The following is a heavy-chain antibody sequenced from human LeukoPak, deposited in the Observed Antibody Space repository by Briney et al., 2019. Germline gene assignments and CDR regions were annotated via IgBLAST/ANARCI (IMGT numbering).Heavy chain of an antibody. V-gene: IGHV3-74*01. D-gene: IGHD6-19*01. Sequence: GSLRLSCAASGFTFSSYWIHWVRQAPGKGLVWVSRINSEGSSTSYADSVKGRFTISRDNAKNTLYVQINSLRAEDTAVYYCARESSDWFSDAFDIWGQGTVVTVSS. CDR3: ARESSDWFSDAFDI. CDR2: INSEGSST. CDR1: GFTFSSYW. J-gene: IGHJ3*02.